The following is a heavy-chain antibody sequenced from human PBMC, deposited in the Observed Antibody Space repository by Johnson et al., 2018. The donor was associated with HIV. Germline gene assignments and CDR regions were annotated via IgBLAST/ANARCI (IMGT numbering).Heavy chain of an antibody. CDR3: ARDRIQWWSYVGTFDV. CDR1: GFTVSSNY. J-gene: IGHJ3*01. CDR2: IYSGGST. Sequence: VQLVESGGDVVQPGRSLRLSCAASGFTVSSNYMSWVRQAPGKGLEWVSVIYSGGSTYYADSVKGRFTISRDNSKSTLILQMDSLRADDTAVYYCARDRIQWWSYVGTFDVWGQGTTVTVSS. D-gene: IGHD2-15*01. V-gene: IGHV3-66*01.